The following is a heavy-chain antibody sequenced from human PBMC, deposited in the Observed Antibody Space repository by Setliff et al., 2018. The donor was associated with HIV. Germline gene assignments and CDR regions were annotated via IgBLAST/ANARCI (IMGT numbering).Heavy chain of an antibody. CDR2: ISTYNGNT. D-gene: IGHD1-1*01. J-gene: IGHJ4*02. V-gene: IGHV1-18*01. Sequence: ASVKVSCKASGGTFSRSVFSWARQAPGQGLEWMGWISTYNGNTIYAQKFQGRVTMTTDTSTSTAYMELRSLRSDDTALYYCARDGFVDRATGTTHLDSWGQGTLVTVSS. CDR1: GGTFSRSV. CDR3: ARDGFVDRATGTTHLDS.